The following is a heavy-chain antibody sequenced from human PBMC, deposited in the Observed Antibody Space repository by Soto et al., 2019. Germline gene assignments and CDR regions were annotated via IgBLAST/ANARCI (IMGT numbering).Heavy chain of an antibody. CDR3: ARDSRRSNFSPYYYGMDV. CDR1: GGSISSGGYY. J-gene: IGHJ6*02. V-gene: IGHV4-31*03. CDR2: IYYSGST. D-gene: IGHD4-4*01. Sequence: SETLSLTCTVSGGSISSGGYYWSWIRQHPGKGLEWIGYIYYSGSTYYNPSLKSRVTISVDTSKSQFSLKLSSVTAADTAVYYCARDSRRSNFSPYYYGMDVWGQGTTVTVSS.